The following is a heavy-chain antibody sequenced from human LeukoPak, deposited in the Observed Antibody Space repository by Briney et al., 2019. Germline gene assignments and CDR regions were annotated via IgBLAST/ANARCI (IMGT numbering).Heavy chain of an antibody. CDR1: GFTFSSYG. CDR3: AKSEYYYGSGSSLFDY. J-gene: IGHJ4*02. D-gene: IGHD3-10*01. CDR2: IRYDGSNK. Sequence: GGSLRLSCAASGFTFSSYGMHWVRQAPGKGLEWVAFIRYDGSNKYYADSVKGRFTISRDNSKNTLYLQMNSLRAEDTAVYYCAKSEYYYGSGSSLFDYWGQGTLVTVSS. V-gene: IGHV3-30*02.